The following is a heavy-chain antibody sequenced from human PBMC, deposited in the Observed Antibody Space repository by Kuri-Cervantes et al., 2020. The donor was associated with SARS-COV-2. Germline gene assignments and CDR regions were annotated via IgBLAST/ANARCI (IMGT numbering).Heavy chain of an antibody. D-gene: IGHD6-6*01. J-gene: IGHJ4*02. Sequence: ASVKVSCKASGGTLSNYAISWVRQAPGQGLEWMGWISAYNGNTNYAQKLQGRVTMTTDTSTSTAYMELRSLRSDDTAVYYCARYEIGERDSSSSYDYWGQGTLVTVSS. CDR3: ARYEIGERDSSSSYDY. CDR2: ISAYNGNT. V-gene: IGHV1-18*01. CDR1: GGTLSNYA.